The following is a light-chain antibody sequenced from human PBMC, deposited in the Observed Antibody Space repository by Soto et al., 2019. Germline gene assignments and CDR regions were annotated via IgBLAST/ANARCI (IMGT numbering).Light chain of an antibody. Sequence: DIQMTQSPSSLSASVGDRVTITCRASQSIGTSLNWYQQKPGKAPKFLIYSASSLQSGVPSRFSGTGSETDFTFTISSLEPEDFATYYCQQYNNWPPFGQGTKV. CDR1: QSIGTS. CDR3: QQYNNWPP. V-gene: IGKV1-39*01. CDR2: SAS. J-gene: IGKJ1*01.